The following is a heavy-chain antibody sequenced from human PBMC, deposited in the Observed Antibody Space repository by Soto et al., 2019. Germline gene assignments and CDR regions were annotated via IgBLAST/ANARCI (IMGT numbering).Heavy chain of an antibody. V-gene: IGHV3-9*01. CDR1: ACTFDDYA. D-gene: IGHD6-6*01. Sequence: SLRLSCAASACTFDDYAMPWVRQAPEKGLEWVSGISWNSGSIGYADSVTGRFTISRDNAKNSLYLQMNSLRAEDTALYYCAKDICGSSSCYYYYGMDVWGQRTTVTVSS. CDR2: ISWNSGSI. CDR3: AKDICGSSSCYYYYGMDV. J-gene: IGHJ6*02.